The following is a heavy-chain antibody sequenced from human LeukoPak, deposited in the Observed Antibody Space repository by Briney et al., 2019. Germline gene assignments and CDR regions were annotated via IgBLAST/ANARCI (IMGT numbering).Heavy chain of an antibody. D-gene: IGHD6-19*01. CDR3: ARVGRNGWDFDH. Sequence: GGSLRLSCVGSGFTFSRNWMSWVRQAPGKGLEWVTIINEGGGLTFYVDSVKGRFSISRDNSKNSLSLQMSTLRVEDTAMYYCARVGRNGWDFDHWGQGTLVTVSS. CDR2: INEGGGLT. CDR1: GFTFSRNW. J-gene: IGHJ4*02. V-gene: IGHV3-7*01.